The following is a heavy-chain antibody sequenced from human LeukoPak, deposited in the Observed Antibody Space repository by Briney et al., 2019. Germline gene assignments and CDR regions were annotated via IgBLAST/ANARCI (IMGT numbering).Heavy chain of an antibody. Sequence: GGSLRLSCAASGFTFSSYSMNWVRQAPGKGLEWVSYISSSSSYIYYADSVKGRFTISRDNAKNSLYLQMNSLRAEDTAVYYCARDVRFLEWLNPPYGMDVWGQGTTVTVSS. V-gene: IGHV3-21*05. J-gene: IGHJ6*02. D-gene: IGHD3-3*01. CDR2: ISSSSSYI. CDR3: ARDVRFLEWLNPPYGMDV. CDR1: GFTFSSYS.